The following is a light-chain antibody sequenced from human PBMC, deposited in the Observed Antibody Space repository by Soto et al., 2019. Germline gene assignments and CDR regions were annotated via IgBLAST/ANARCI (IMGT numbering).Light chain of an antibody. CDR1: SSEVGGYNY. CDR3: SSYAGSNAYV. Sequence: QSALTQPPSASGSPGQSVTISCTGTSSEVGGYNYVSWYQQHPGKAPKLMIYEVSKRPSGVPDRFSGSKSGNTASLTVSGLQAEDEADYYCSSYAGSNAYVCGTGTKLTVL. J-gene: IGLJ1*01. V-gene: IGLV2-8*01. CDR2: EVS.